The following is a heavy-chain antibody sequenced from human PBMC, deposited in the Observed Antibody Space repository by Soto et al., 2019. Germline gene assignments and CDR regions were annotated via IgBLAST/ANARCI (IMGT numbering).Heavy chain of an antibody. CDR3: ASGRIGAAGDYFYGMDV. J-gene: IGHJ6*02. CDR2: IYPGDSDT. D-gene: IGHD6-13*01. CDR1: GYSFTSYW. Sequence: PGESLKISCKGSGYSFTSYWIGWARQMPGKGLEWMGIIYPGDSDTRYSPSFQGQVTISADKSISTAYLQWSSLKASDTAMYYCASGRIGAAGDYFYGMDVWGQGTTVTVSS. V-gene: IGHV5-51*01.